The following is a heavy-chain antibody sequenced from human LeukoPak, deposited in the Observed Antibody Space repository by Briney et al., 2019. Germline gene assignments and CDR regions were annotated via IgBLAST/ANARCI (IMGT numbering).Heavy chain of an antibody. V-gene: IGHV3-66*01. D-gene: IGHD6-6*01. J-gene: IGHJ4*02. CDR1: GFTFSGYA. Sequence: GGSLRLSCAATGFTFSGYAMSWVRQAPGKGLEWVSVIYSGGSTYYADSVKGRFTISRDNAKNSLYLQMNSLRAEDTAVYYCARDRTGYTSSSHDYWGQGTLVTVSS. CDR3: ARDRTGYTSSSHDY. CDR2: IYSGGST.